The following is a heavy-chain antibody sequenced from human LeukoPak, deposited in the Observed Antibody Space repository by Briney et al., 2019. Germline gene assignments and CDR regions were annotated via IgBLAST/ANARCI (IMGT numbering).Heavy chain of an antibody. D-gene: IGHD6-13*01. J-gene: IGHJ6*04. Sequence: GAPVKVSCKASGYTFTSYAMHWVRQAPGQRLEWMGWINAGNGNTKYSQKFQGRVTITRDTSASTAYMELSSLRSEDTAVYYCARGSSSWYPPYYYGMDVWGKGTTVTVSS. CDR3: ARGSSSWYPPYYYGMDV. CDR1: GYTFTSYA. V-gene: IGHV1-3*01. CDR2: INAGNGNT.